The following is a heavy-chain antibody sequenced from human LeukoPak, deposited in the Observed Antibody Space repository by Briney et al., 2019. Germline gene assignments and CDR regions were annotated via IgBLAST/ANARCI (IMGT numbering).Heavy chain of an antibody. J-gene: IGHJ5*02. Sequence: PGGSLRLSCAASGFTFSSYGMHWVRQAPGKGLEWVAVIWYDGSNKYYADSVKGRFTISRDNAKNSLYLQMNSLRAEDTALYYCAKDIGPSSGRGWFDPWGQGTLVTVSS. CDR2: IWYDGSNK. CDR1: GFTFSSYG. D-gene: IGHD6-19*01. CDR3: AKDIGPSSGRGWFDP. V-gene: IGHV3-33*03.